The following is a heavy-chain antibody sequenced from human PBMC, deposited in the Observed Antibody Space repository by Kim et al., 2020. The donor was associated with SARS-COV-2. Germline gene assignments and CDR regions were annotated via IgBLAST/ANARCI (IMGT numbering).Heavy chain of an antibody. CDR1: GFTFSNFW. D-gene: IGHD6-6*01. J-gene: IGHJ5*02. V-gene: IGHV3-7*01. Sequence: GVSLRLSCAASGFTFSNFWMSWVRQAPERGLEWVANIKQDGGEKYFVDSVKGRFTISSDNTKNSLYLQMNSLRAEDTAVYYCARGGSSSSGWFDPWGQGT. CDR2: IKQDGGEK. CDR3: ARGGSSSSGWFDP.